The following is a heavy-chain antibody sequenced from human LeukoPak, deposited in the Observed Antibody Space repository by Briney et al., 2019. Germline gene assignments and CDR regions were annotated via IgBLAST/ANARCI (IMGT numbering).Heavy chain of an antibody. CDR3: ARFGIDDFWSGYYIDY. V-gene: IGHV3-7*01. CDR2: INQDGSQK. J-gene: IGHJ4*02. CDR1: GFTFSTYW. Sequence: GGSLRLSCGASGFTFSTYWVSWVRQAPGKGLEWVASINQDGSQKYYVDSVKGRFTISRDNAKNSLYLQMNSLRAEDTAVYYCARFGIDDFWSGYYIDYWGQGTLVTVSS. D-gene: IGHD3-3*01.